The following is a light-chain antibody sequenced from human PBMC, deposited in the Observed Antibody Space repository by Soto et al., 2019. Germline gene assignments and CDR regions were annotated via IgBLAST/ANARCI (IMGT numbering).Light chain of an antibody. V-gene: IGLV2-14*01. CDR3: SSYTSSSTYV. J-gene: IGLJ1*01. CDR2: EVT. CDR1: SSDVADYNY. Sequence: QSVLTQPASVSGSPGQSITISCAGTSSDVADYNYVSWYQQHPGKAPKLMIYEVTNRPSGVSNRFSGSKSGNTASLTISGLQAEDEADYYCSSYTSSSTYVFGTGIKLTVL.